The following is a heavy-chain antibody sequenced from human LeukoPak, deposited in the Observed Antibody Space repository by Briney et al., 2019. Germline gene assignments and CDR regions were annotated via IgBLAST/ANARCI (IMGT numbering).Heavy chain of an antibody. CDR3: ARVLPIAVAGIYFDY. D-gene: IGHD6-19*01. CDR2: ISAYNGNT. Sequence: GASVKVSCKASGYTVTSYGISWVRQAPGQGLEWMGWISAYNGNTNYAQKLQGRVTMTTDTSTSTAYMELRSLRSDDTAVYYCARVLPIAVAGIYFDYWGQGTLVTVSS. J-gene: IGHJ4*02. CDR1: GYTVTSYG. V-gene: IGHV1-18*01.